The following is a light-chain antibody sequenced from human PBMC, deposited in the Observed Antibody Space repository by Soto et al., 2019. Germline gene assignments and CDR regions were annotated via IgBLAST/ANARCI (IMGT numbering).Light chain of an antibody. Sequence: DLQMTQSPSTLSTSVGDRVTITCRDSQSISSWLAWYQQKPGKAPKPLIYTASSLESGVPSRFSGSGSGTEFTLTISSLQPDDFATYYCQQYNSYWTFGQGTKVDIK. CDR3: QQYNSYWT. J-gene: IGKJ1*01. CDR2: TAS. V-gene: IGKV1-5*03. CDR1: QSISSW.